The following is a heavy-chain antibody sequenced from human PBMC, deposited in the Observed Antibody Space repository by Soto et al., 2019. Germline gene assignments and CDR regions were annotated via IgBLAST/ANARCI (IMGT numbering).Heavy chain of an antibody. CDR1: RYSINNNNW. Sequence: LETLSLTCDVSRYSINNNNWWSWVRQPPGGGLEWIGELHHGGSTNYNPSLESRATFSVDISKNQFFLKLSSVTAADTAVYYCTKNSAYALDYWGQGTLVTVFS. D-gene: IGHD5-12*01. CDR2: LHHGGST. CDR3: TKNSAYALDY. V-gene: IGHV4-4*02. J-gene: IGHJ4*02.